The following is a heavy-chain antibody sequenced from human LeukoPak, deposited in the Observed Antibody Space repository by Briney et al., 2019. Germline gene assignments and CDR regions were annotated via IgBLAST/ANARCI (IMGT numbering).Heavy chain of an antibody. D-gene: IGHD1-26*01. CDR1: GYTFTSYY. CDR3: ARDPSPLGRHDY. V-gene: IGHV1-18*04. CDR2: ISAYNGNT. J-gene: IGHJ4*02. Sequence: ASVKVSCKASGYTFTSYYMHWVRQAPGQGLEWMGWISAYNGNTNYAQKLQGRVTMTTDTSTSTAYMELKSLRSDDTAVYYCARDPSPLGRHDYWGQGTLVTVPS.